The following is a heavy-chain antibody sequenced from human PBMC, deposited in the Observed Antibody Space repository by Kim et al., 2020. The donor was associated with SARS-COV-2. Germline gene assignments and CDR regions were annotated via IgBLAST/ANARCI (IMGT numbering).Heavy chain of an antibody. Sequence: NPSLESRVTMSVDTSKNQFSLKLSSVTAADTAVYYCARGHDHYAGVAFDIWGQGTMVTVSS. D-gene: IGHD2-2*01. V-gene: IGHV4-59*09. J-gene: IGHJ3*02. CDR3: ARGHDHYAGVAFDI.